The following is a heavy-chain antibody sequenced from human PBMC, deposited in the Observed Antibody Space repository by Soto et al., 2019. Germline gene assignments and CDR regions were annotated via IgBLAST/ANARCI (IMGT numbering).Heavy chain of an antibody. CDR3: AKFTGRILGYCSSTSCYDAFDI. J-gene: IGHJ3*02. CDR1: GFTFSSYG. CDR2: ISYDGSNK. Sequence: QVQLVESGGGVVQPGRSLRLSCAASGFTFSSYGMHWVRQAPGKGLEWVAVISYDGSNKYYADSMKGRFTISRDNSKNTLYLQMNSLRAEDTAVYYCAKFTGRILGYCSSTSCYDAFDIWGQGTMVTVSS. V-gene: IGHV3-30*18. D-gene: IGHD2-2*01.